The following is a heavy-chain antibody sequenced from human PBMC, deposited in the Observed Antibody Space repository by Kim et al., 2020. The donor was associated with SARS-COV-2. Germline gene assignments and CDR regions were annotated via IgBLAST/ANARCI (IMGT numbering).Heavy chain of an antibody. CDR1: GFTFSSYA. J-gene: IGHJ5*02. CDR3: ARARTMIVVGRWFDP. D-gene: IGHD3-22*01. V-gene: IGHV3-30*04. CDR2: ISYDGSNK. Sequence: GGSLRLSCAASGFTFSSYAMHWVRQAPGKGLEWVAVISYDGSNKYYADSVKGRFTISRDNSKNTLYLQMNSLRAEDTAVYYCARARTMIVVGRWFDPWGQGTLVTVSS.